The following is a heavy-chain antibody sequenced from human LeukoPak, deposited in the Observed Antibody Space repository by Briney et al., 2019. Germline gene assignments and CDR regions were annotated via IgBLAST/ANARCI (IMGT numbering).Heavy chain of an antibody. D-gene: IGHD1-26*01. J-gene: IGHJ4*02. V-gene: IGHV4-39*01. CDR2: IYYSGST. CDR1: GGSISSSPYY. Sequence: SETLSLTCTVSGGSISSSPYYWAWVHQPPGKGLEWIGCIYYSGSTYYNPSLKSRVTISVDTSKNQFSLKLSSVTAADTTVYYCARHRGSPYSGSYYYFDYWGQGTLVTVSS. CDR3: ARHRGSPYSGSYYYFDY.